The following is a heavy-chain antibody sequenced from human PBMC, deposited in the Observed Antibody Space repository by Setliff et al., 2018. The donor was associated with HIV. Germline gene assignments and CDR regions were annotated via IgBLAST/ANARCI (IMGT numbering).Heavy chain of an antibody. CDR3: ARPHSGRGGGAYFDP. V-gene: IGHV4-39*07. J-gene: IGHJ5*02. CDR2: ILDGQIT. D-gene: IGHD6-19*01. CDR1: GGSITSGHYY. Sequence: SETLSPTCTVSGGSITSGHYYWGWIRQPPGKGLEWIGNILDGQITFFNPSLKSRGTISVDPSKNQFSLRLTSVTAADTAVYYCARPHSGRGGGAYFDPWGQGILVTVSS.